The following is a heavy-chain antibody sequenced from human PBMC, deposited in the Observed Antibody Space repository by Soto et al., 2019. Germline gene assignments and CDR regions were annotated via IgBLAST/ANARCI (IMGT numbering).Heavy chain of an antibody. CDR3: TRPGYGFWSGYYSIGDYYGMDV. CDR2: IRSKANSYAT. J-gene: IGHJ6*02. D-gene: IGHD3-3*01. V-gene: IGHV3-73*02. CDR1: GFTFSGSA. Sequence: EVQLVESGGGLVQPGGSLKLSCAASGFTFSGSAMHWVRQASGKGLEWVGRIRSKANSYATAYAASVKGRFTISRDDSKNTAYLQMNSLKTEDTAVYYCTRPGYGFWSGYYSIGDYYGMDVWGQGTTVTVSS.